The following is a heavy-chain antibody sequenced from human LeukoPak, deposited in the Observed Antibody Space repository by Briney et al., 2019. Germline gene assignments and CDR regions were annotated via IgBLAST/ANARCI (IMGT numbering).Heavy chain of an antibody. Sequence: ASVKVSCKASGGTFSSYAISWVRQAPGQGLEWMGGIIPIFGTANYAQKFQGRVTITADKSTSTAYMELSSLRSEDTAVYYCARDVVLVGGATSGFDYWGQGTLVTVSS. CDR2: IIPIFGTA. D-gene: IGHD1-26*01. CDR3: ARDVVLVGGATSGFDY. J-gene: IGHJ4*02. CDR1: GGTFSSYA. V-gene: IGHV1-69*06.